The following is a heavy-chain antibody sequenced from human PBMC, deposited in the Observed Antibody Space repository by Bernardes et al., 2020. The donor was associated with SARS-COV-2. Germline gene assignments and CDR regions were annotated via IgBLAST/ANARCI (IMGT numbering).Heavy chain of an antibody. V-gene: IGHV4-61*09. CDR1: GGSISSGSHY. J-gene: IGHJ4*02. Sequence: SETLSLTCTVSGGSISSGSHYWSWIRQPAGKGLEWIGHMYTRGSTNYNPSLKSRVTISVDTSKNQFSLKVNSVTAADTAVYYCAREADSVAALDSWGQGALVIVSS. CDR2: MYTRGST. CDR3: AREADSVAALDS. D-gene: IGHD2-15*01.